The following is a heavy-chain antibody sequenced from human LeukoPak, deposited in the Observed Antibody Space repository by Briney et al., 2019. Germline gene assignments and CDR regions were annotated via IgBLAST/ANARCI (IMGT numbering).Heavy chain of an antibody. D-gene: IGHD3-22*01. V-gene: IGHV3-11*01. J-gene: IGHJ4*02. CDR2: ISSSGTTI. Sequence: GGSLRLSCVASGFTFSDYYMCWIRQAPGKGLEWISYISSSGTTIYYADSVKGRFTISRDNAKNSLYLQMNSLRAEDTAVYYCARLNYYYDSSGSFFDYWGQGTLVTVSS. CDR3: ARLNYYYDSSGSFFDY. CDR1: GFTFSDYY.